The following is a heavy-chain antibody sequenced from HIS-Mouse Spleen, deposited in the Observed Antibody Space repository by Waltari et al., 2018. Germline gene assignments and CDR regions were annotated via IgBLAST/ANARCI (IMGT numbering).Heavy chain of an antibody. J-gene: IGHJ4*02. D-gene: IGHD6-13*01. Sequence: QVQLVESGGGVVQPGRSLRLSCAASGFTFSSYGMHWVRQAPGKGREWVAVISKNGSNKYYADSVKGRFTISRDNSKNTLYLQMNSLRAEDTAVYYCATLSWGYEYNSFDYWGQGTLVTVSS. V-gene: IGHV3-30*03. CDR1: GFTFSSYG. CDR2: ISKNGSNK. CDR3: ATLSWGYEYNSFDY.